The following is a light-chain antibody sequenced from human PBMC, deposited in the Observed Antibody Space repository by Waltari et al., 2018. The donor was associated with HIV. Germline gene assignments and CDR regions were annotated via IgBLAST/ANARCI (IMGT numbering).Light chain of an antibody. CDR1: SSDVGGYNY. V-gene: IGLV2-14*01. J-gene: IGLJ2*01. CDR2: EVN. Sequence: QSALTQPASVSGSPGQSITLSCTGTSSDVGGYNYLSWYQQHPGKAPKLIISEVNNRASGVSDRFSGSRSGYTASLTISGLQAEDEAIYHCSSYRTTTEPMVFGGGTKLTVL. CDR3: SSYRTTTEPMV.